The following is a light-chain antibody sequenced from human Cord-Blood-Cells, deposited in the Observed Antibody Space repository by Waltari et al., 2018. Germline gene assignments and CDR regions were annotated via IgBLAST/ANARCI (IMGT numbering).Light chain of an antibody. V-gene: IGLV2-23*01. CDR3: CSYAGSSTWV. CDR2: EGS. J-gene: IGLJ3*02. CDR1: SSDVGSYNL. Sequence: QSALTQPASVAGSPGQSITISCPGTSSDVGSYNLVSWYQQHPGQAPKLMIYEGSKRPSGVSNRFAGSKSGNTASLTISGLQAGDEADYYCCSYAGSSTWVFGGGTKLTVL.